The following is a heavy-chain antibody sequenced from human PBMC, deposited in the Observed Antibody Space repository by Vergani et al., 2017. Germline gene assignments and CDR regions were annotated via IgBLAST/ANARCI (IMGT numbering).Heavy chain of an antibody. CDR2: IWYDGSNK. V-gene: IGHV3-33*01. CDR1: GFTFSSYG. D-gene: IGHD1-26*01. Sequence: VQLLESGGGLVQPGGSLRLSCAASGFTFSSYGMHWVRQAPGKGLEWVAVIWYDGSNKYYADSVKGRFTISRDNSKNTLYLQMNSLRAEDTAVYYCARDWLSGSYRSGIDYWGQGTLVTVSS. CDR3: ARDWLSGSYRSGIDY. J-gene: IGHJ4*02.